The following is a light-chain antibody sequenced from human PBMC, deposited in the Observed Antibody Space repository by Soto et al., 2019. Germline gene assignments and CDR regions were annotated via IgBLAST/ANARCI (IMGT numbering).Light chain of an antibody. J-gene: IGKJ1*01. CDR3: QQYYSYPRT. Sequence: AIRMTQSPSSRSGSKRDRVTINCRASQGISSYLAWYQQKPGKAPKLLIYAASTLQSGVPSRFSGSGSGTDFTLTISCLQSEDFATYYCQQYYSYPRTFGQGTKVDIK. CDR1: QGISSY. CDR2: AAS. V-gene: IGKV1-8*01.